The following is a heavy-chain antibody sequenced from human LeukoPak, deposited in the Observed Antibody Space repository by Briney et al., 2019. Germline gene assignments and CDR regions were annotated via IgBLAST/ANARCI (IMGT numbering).Heavy chain of an antibody. CDR2: ISGSGGST. D-gene: IGHD2-15*01. CDR1: GFTISFYA. CDR3: ANYVGGGSWPNYFDY. Sequence: GGSLRFSWAAAGFTISFYAMSWVRQAPGKGLEWVSAISGSGGSTYYADSVKGRFTISRDNSKNTLYLQMNSLRAEDTAVYYFANYVGGGSWPNYFDYWGQGTLVTVSS. V-gene: IGHV3-23*01. J-gene: IGHJ4*02.